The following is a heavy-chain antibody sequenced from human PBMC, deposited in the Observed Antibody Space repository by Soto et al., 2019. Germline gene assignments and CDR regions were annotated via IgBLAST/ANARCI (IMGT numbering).Heavy chain of an antibody. V-gene: IGHV3-33*01. Sequence: QVHLVESGGGVVQPGRSLRLSCSASGFTFSGHAFHWVRQAPGKGLEWVALIWYDGSKKYYTDSVRGRFTISRDNSRSTLYLEVNTLRAEDTAVYYCVAGSGGSYFFDYWGQGTLVTVSS. D-gene: IGHD6-25*01. CDR1: GFTFSGHA. J-gene: IGHJ4*02. CDR2: IWYDGSKK. CDR3: VAGSGGSYFFDY.